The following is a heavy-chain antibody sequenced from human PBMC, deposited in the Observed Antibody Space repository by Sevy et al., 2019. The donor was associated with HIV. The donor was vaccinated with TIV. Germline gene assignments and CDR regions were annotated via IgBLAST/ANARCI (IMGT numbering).Heavy chain of an antibody. V-gene: IGHV4-39*01. CDR3: ARFGPSVRGGFAY. Sequence: GSLRLSCTVSGGSISSSSYYWGWIRQPPGKGLEWIGSIYYSGSTYYNPSLRSRVTISVDTSKNQFSLKLSSVTAADTAVYYCARFGPSVRGGFAYWGQGTLVTVSS. J-gene: IGHJ4*02. D-gene: IGHD3-10*01. CDR1: GGSISSSSYY. CDR2: IYYSGST.